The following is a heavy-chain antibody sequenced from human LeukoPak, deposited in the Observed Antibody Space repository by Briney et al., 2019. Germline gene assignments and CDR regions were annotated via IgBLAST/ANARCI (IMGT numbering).Heavy chain of an antibody. J-gene: IGHJ6*03. Sequence: PGGSLRLSCAASGFTFSNAWMSWIRQPPGKGLEWIGEINHSGSTNYNPSLKSRVTISVDTSKNQFSLKLSSVTAADTAVYYCARRVGYYDSSGYYYYYYYMDVWGKGTTVTISS. CDR1: GFTFSNAW. CDR2: INHSGST. CDR3: ARRVGYYDSSGYYYYYYYMDV. V-gene: IGHV4-34*01. D-gene: IGHD3-22*01.